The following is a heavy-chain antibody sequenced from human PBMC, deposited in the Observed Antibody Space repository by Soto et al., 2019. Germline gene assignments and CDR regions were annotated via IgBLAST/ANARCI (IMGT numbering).Heavy chain of an antibody. J-gene: IGHJ6*02. V-gene: IGHV4-59*08. CDR1: GDSIGTYN. CDR3: VRQGIGALHGLVDV. D-gene: IGHD1-26*01. CDR2: IYSNGGT. Sequence: QVQLQASGPGLVKPSDTLSLTCTVSGDSIGTYNWGWIRQPPGKRLEWIGYIYSNGGTSYNPALKSRVTISAVTSTKQFSLRLGSVTAADTAVYYCVRQGIGALHGLVDVWGQGTTVTVSS.